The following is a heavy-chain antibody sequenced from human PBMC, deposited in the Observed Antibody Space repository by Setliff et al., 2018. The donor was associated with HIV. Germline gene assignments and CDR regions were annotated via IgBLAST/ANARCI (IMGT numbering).Heavy chain of an antibody. J-gene: IGHJ3*01. V-gene: IGHV1-3*03. D-gene: IGHD3-10*01. Sequence: ASVKVSCKASGYTFSSYAIHWVRQAPGQRLEWMGWINVGKGNTKYSQDLQGRVTITRDTSASTAYMELNSLRSEDMAVCYCARAPHEGLLWFGGGGFDLWGQGTMVTVSS. CDR2: INVGKGNT. CDR1: GYTFSSYA. CDR3: ARAPHEGLLWFGGGGFDL.